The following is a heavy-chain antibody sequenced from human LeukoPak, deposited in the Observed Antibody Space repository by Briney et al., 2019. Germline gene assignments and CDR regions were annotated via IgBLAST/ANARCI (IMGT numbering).Heavy chain of an antibody. CDR2: IKDDGSGK. D-gene: IGHD2-15*01. CDR1: GFTFSNYR. Sequence: GGSLRLSCAVSGFTFSNYRMSWVRQAPGKGLEWVANIKDDGSGKNYMDSVKGRFTISRDNAKNLLYLEMNSLRAEDTAVYYCAKRLWSSGDDYFDYWGQGTLVTVSS. V-gene: IGHV3-7*03. J-gene: IGHJ4*02. CDR3: AKRLWSSGDDYFDY.